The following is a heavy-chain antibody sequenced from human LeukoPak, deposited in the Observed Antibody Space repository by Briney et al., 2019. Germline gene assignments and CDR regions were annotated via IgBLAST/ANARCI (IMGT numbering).Heavy chain of an antibody. Sequence: SETLSLTCTVSGGSVSSYYWSWIRQPPGKGLEWIGYIYYSGSTNYNPSLKSRVTISVDKSKNQFSLKLSSVTAADTAVYYCARAGGDRGFDYWGQGTLVTVSS. D-gene: IGHD3-16*01. CDR1: GGSVSSYY. CDR3: ARAGGDRGFDY. V-gene: IGHV4-59*02. J-gene: IGHJ4*02. CDR2: IYYSGST.